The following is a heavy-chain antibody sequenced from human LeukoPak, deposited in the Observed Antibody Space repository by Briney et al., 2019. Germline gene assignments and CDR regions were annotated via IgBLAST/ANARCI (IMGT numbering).Heavy chain of an antibody. CDR1: GFTFRSYW. Sequence: GGSLRLSCAVSGFTFRSYWMHWVRQAPGEGLVWVSSIKSDGSSTTYADSVKGLFTIPRDNAENTLYLQMNSLRVEDTSVYYCARISTMVRHYWGQGTLVTVFS. CDR2: IKSDGSST. D-gene: IGHD3-10*01. J-gene: IGHJ4*02. CDR3: ARISTMVRHY. V-gene: IGHV3-74*03.